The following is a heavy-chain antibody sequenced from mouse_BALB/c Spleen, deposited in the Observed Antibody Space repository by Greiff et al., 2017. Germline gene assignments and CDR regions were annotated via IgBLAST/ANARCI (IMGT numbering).Heavy chain of an antibody. D-gene: IGHD3-2*02. CDR2: ISSGGGST. J-gene: IGHJ3*01. CDR1: GFAFSSYD. Sequence: EVQRVESGGGLVKPGGSLKLSCAASGFAFSSYDMSWVRQTPEKRLEWVAYISSGGGSTYYPDTVKGRFTISRDNAKNTLYLQMSSLKSEDTAMYYCARHRDQGFAYWGQGTLVTVSA. CDR3: ARHRDQGFAY. V-gene: IGHV5-12-1*01.